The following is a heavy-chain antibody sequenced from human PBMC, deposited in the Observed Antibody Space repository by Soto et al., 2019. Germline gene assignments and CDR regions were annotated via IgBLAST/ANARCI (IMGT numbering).Heavy chain of an antibody. CDR1: GFSLSTSGVG. CDR3: AHRPSYCSGGSCYSGFDY. Sequence: QITLKESGPTLVKPTQTLTLTCTFSGFSLSTSGVGVGWIRQPPGKALEWLALIYWDDDKRYSPSLKSRLTIIKDTSKYQVVLTLPTMGPLDTATYYCAHRPSYCSGGSCYSGFDYWGQGTLVTVSS. CDR2: IYWDDDK. V-gene: IGHV2-5*02. D-gene: IGHD2-15*01. J-gene: IGHJ4*02.